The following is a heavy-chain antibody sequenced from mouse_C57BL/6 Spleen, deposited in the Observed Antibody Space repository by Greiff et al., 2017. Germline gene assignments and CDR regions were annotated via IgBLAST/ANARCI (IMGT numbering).Heavy chain of an antibody. CDR3: ARDATAQATGAMDY. D-gene: IGHD3-2*02. Sequence: EVMLVDSGGGLVQSGRSLRLSCATSGFTFSDFYMEWVRQAPGKGLEWIAASRNKANDYTTEYSASVKGRFIVSRDTSQSILYLQMNALRAEDTAIYYCARDATAQATGAMDYWGQGTSVTVSS. CDR2: SRNKANDYTT. V-gene: IGHV7-1*01. CDR1: GFTFSDFY. J-gene: IGHJ4*01.